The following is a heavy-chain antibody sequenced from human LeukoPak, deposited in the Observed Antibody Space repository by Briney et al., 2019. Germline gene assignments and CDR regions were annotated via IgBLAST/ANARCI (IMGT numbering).Heavy chain of an antibody. CDR1: GGSVSSGSYY. D-gene: IGHD3-3*01. J-gene: IGHJ4*02. Sequence: SETLSLTCTVSGGSVSSGSYYWSWIRQPPGKGLEWIGYIYYSGSTNYNPSLKSRVTISVDTSKNQFSLKLSSVTAADTAVYYCASANYDFWSGYYTGPFDYWGQGTLVTVSS. CDR2: IYYSGST. V-gene: IGHV4-61*01. CDR3: ASANYDFWSGYYTGPFDY.